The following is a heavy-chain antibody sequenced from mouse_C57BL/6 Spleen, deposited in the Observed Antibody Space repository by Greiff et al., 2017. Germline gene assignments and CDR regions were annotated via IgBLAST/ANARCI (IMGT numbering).Heavy chain of an antibody. Sequence: HVHVMQPGAELVKPGASVKMSCKASGYTFTSYWITWVKQRPGQGLEWIGDIYPGSGSTNYNEKFKSKATLTVDTSSSTAYMQLSSLTSEDSAVYYCASSSSSFDVWGTGTTVTVSA. D-gene: IGHD1-1*01. CDR1: GYTFTSYW. J-gene: IGHJ1*03. CDR2: IYPGSGST. V-gene: IGHV1-55*01. CDR3: ASSSSSFDV.